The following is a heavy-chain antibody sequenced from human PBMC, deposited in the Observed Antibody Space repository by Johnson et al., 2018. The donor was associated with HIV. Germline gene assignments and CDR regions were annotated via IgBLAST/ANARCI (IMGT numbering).Heavy chain of an antibody. J-gene: IGHJ3*02. Sequence: VQLVESGGGVVRPGRSLRLSCAASGFTFSSYAMHWVRQAPGKGLEWVAVISYDGSNKYYADSVKGRFTISRDNSKHTLYLQMNSLRAEDTALYYCAAGGVAATDAFYIWGQGTMVTVSS. CDR2: ISYDGSNK. D-gene: IGHD2-15*01. CDR3: AAGGVAATDAFYI. V-gene: IGHV3-30-3*01. CDR1: GFTFSSYA.